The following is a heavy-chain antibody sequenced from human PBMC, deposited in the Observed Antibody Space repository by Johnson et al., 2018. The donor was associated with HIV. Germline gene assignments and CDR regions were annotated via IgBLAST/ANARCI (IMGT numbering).Heavy chain of an antibody. CDR2: IYSGGST. CDR1: GFTFSSYG. CDR3: ARVHSGGAFDI. Sequence: QMLLVESGGGVVQPGRSLRLSCAASGFTFSSYGMHWVRQAPGKGLEWVSVIYSGGSTYYADSVKGRFTISRDNSKNTLYLQMNSLRAEDTAVYYCARVHSGGAFDIWGQGTMVTVSS. V-gene: IGHV3-NL1*01. J-gene: IGHJ3*02.